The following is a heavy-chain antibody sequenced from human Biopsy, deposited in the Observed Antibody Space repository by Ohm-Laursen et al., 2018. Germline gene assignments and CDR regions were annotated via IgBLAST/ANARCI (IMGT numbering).Heavy chain of an antibody. CDR1: GYTFTSQY. J-gene: IGHJ1*01. V-gene: IGHV1-2*02. CDR3: AKGQDLRGGAEYFQH. D-gene: IGHD2-15*01. Sequence: GASVKVSCKASGYTFTSQYLHWVRQVPGQGLEWMGWINPHSGTTKFAQDFQGRVTMTRDTSITTAYMELRRLRSDDTAVYYCAKGQDLRGGAEYFQHWGQGALVTVSS. CDR2: INPHSGTT.